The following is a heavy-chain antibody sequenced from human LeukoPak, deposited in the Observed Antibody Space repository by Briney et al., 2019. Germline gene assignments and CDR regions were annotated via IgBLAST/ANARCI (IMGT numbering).Heavy chain of an antibody. V-gene: IGHV1-2*02. CDR1: GYTFTGYY. Sequence: ASVKVSCKASGYTFTGYYMHWVRQAPGQGLEWMGWINPNSGGTNYAQKFQGRVTMTRDTSISTAYMELSRLRSDDTAVYYCARGTGERETYFDYWGQGTLVTVPS. J-gene: IGHJ4*02. CDR2: INPNSGGT. D-gene: IGHD1-1*01. CDR3: ARGTGERETYFDY.